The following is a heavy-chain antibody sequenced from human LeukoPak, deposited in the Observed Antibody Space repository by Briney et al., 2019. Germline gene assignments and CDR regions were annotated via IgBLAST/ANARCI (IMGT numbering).Heavy chain of an antibody. V-gene: IGHV3-21*01. CDR2: ITSSGRYI. D-gene: IGHD6-19*01. CDR1: GFTFSSYS. Sequence: PGGSLRLSCAASGFTFSSYSMNWVRQAPGKGLEWVSSITSSGRYIYYADSVKGRFTISRDNTKNSLYLQMNSLRAEDTAVYYCAAGIAVAGADYWGQGTLVTVSS. CDR3: AAGIAVAGADY. J-gene: IGHJ4*02.